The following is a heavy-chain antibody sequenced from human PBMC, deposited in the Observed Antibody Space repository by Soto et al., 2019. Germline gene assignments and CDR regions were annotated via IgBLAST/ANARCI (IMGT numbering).Heavy chain of an antibody. Sequence: QVQLVQSGAEVKKPGASVKVSCKASGYTFTSYGISWVRQAPGQGLEWMGWISAYNGNTNYAQKIQGRVTMTTDTSTSTAYMELRSLRSDDTAVYYCARGLTIFGVVMIYYYYGMDVWGQGTTVTVSS. CDR1: GYTFTSYG. D-gene: IGHD3-3*01. CDR2: ISAYNGNT. V-gene: IGHV1-18*01. CDR3: ARGLTIFGVVMIYYYYGMDV. J-gene: IGHJ6*02.